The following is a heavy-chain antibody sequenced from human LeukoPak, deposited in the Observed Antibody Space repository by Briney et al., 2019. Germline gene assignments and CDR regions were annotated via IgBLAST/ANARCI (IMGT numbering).Heavy chain of an antibody. CDR2: IYHSGST. CDR1: GGSISSTKW. V-gene: IGHV4-4*02. CDR3: ARRLTYYDILTSFDP. D-gene: IGHD3-9*01. J-gene: IGHJ5*02. Sequence: SGTLSLTCAVSGGSISSTKWWSWVRQPPGKGLEWIGEIYHSGSTDYNPSLKSRVTISLDKSKDQFSLKLSSVTAADTAVYYCARRLTYYDILTSFDPWGQGTLVTVSS.